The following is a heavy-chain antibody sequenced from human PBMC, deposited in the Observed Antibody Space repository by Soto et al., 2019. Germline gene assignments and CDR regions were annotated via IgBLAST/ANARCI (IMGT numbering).Heavy chain of an antibody. CDR2: IFYSGST. Sequence: SETLSLTCNVSGGSISTSRSYWAWIRQPPGKGLEWLANIFYSGSTYYNPSLASRVTVSVDTSKNEFSLKLRSVTAAGTAVYYCARQPTTGDTDLWFDPWGQGTLVTVSS. D-gene: IGHD2-21*01. V-gene: IGHV4-39*01. CDR1: GGSISTSRSY. CDR3: ARQPTTGDTDLWFDP. J-gene: IGHJ5*02.